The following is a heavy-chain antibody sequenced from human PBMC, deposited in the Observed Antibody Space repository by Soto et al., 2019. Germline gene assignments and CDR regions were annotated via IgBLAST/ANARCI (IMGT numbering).Heavy chain of an antibody. J-gene: IGHJ6*02. Sequence: EVQLLESGGGLVQPGGSLRRSCAAAGFTFSSYAMTWVRQAPGKGLEWVSGISPSGGSTYYADSVKGRFTISRDKSKNTLYLHMSGLRAEDTAVYYCAKVRPVDTSYSAMDVWGQGTTVTVSS. D-gene: IGHD5-18*01. V-gene: IGHV3-23*01. CDR1: GFTFSSYA. CDR2: ISPSGGST. CDR3: AKVRPVDTSYSAMDV.